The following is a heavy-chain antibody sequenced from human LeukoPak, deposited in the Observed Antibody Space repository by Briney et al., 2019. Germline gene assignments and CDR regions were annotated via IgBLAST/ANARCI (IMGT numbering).Heavy chain of an antibody. CDR2: IYPDDSRT. V-gene: IGHV5-51*01. J-gene: IGHJ4*02. CDR3: ARPDYFASHD. CDR1: GSNFPKSW. Sequence: GESLKISCKASGSNFPKSWIGWLRQMPGKGLEWVAIIYPDDSRTNYSPSFQGHVTISVDRSINTAYLQWSSLRASDTAMYYCARPDYFASHDWGQGTLVTVST. D-gene: IGHD3-9*01.